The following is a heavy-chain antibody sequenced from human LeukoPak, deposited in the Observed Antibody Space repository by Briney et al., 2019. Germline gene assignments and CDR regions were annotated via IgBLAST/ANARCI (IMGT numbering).Heavy chain of an antibody. CDR1: GFTFSNTW. CDR3: ARDQTGSLDY. Sequence: GGSLRLSCAASGFTFSNTWMAWVRQAPGKGLEWVAKIKQDGSTRHYVDSVKGRFTISRDNAKKSLYLQMNSLRAEDTAVYYCARDQTGSLDYWGQGTLVTVSS. CDR2: IKQDGSTR. J-gene: IGHJ4*02. D-gene: IGHD1-26*01. V-gene: IGHV3-7*01.